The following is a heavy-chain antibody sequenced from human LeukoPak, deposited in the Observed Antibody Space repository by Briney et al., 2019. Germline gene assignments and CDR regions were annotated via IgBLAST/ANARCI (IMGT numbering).Heavy chain of an antibody. D-gene: IGHD1-14*01. CDR3: AGEQRGGLIRYNGGLFSSYNTYYYMDV. Sequence: ASVKVSCKASGYTFTIYYIHWVRQAPGQGLEWVGMINPSEGATTYAQRFQGRVTMTRDMTTTTVYMDLPRLRSEDTAVYFCAGEQRGGLIRYNGGLFSSYNTYYYMDVWARGTTVTVSS. CDR1: GYTFTIYY. CDR2: INPSEGAT. V-gene: IGHV1-46*01. J-gene: IGHJ6*03.